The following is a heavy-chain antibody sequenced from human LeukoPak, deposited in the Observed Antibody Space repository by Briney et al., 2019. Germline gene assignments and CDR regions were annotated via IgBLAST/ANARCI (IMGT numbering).Heavy chain of an antibody. CDR2: INSDGSTT. Sequence: GGSLRLSCAASGFTFSNYWMHWVRQAPGKGLVWVSRINSDGSTTNYADSVKGRFTISRDNAKNTLYLQMSSLRAEDTAVYYCARGGYSDSSTYPPGKVWGQGTLVTISS. CDR1: GFTFSNYW. CDR3: ARGGYSDSSTYPPGKV. D-gene: IGHD3-22*01. J-gene: IGHJ4*02. V-gene: IGHV3-74*01.